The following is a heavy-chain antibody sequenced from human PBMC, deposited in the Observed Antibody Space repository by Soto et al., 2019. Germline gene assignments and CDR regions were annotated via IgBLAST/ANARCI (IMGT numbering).Heavy chain of an antibody. CDR1: GFTISSYD. V-gene: IGHV3-13*01. J-gene: IGHJ6*02. CDR3: ARRLREDGPLMGYYHYGMEV. D-gene: IGHD2-15*01. Sequence: GGSLRLSCAASGFTISSYDMHWVRQAKGKGLEWVSAIGTAGDTYYPGSVKGRFTISRENAKNSLYLQMNSLRAEDTAVYYCARRLREDGPLMGYYHYGMEVLGQGTTVTGSS. CDR2: IGTAGDT.